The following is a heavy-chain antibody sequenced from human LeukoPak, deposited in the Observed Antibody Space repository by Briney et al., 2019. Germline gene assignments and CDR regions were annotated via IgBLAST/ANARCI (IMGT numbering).Heavy chain of an antibody. D-gene: IGHD2-15*01. CDR1: GFTFSSYG. J-gene: IGHJ4*02. CDR3: AKSPRVVVAATRPSHFDY. V-gene: IGHV3-30*18. CDR2: ISYDGSNK. Sequence: VGSLRLSCAASGFTFSSYGMHWVRQAPGKGLEWVAVISYDGSNKYYADSVKGRFTISRDNSKNTLYLQMNSLRAEDTAVYYCAKSPRVVVAATRPSHFDYWGQGTPVTVSS.